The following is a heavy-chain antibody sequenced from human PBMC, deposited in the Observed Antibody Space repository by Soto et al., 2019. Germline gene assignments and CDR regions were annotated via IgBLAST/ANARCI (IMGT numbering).Heavy chain of an antibody. CDR2: IYHSGTT. V-gene: IGHV4-30-2*01. Sequence: PSETLSLTCAVSGGSISSGGYSWTWIRQPPGKGLEWIGYIYHSGTTAYNPSLGSRVTISADRSKNQFSLNLRSVTAADTAVYYCGREGCSDGSCFFDYWGQGTLVTVSS. CDR3: GREGCSDGSCFFDY. D-gene: IGHD2-15*01. J-gene: IGHJ4*02. CDR1: GGSISSGGYS.